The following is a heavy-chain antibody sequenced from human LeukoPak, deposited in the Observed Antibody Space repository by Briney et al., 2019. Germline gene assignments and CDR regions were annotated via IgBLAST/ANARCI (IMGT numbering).Heavy chain of an antibody. J-gene: IGHJ4*02. Sequence: GGSLRLSCAASGFTFDDYAMHWVRQAPGKGLEWVSGISWNSGSIGYADSVKGRFTISRDNAKNSLYLQMNSLRAEDTALYYCAKGNYVWGSFDPFDYWGQGTLVTVSS. CDR2: ISWNSGSI. D-gene: IGHD3-16*01. V-gene: IGHV3-9*01. CDR1: GFTFDDYA. CDR3: AKGNYVWGSFDPFDY.